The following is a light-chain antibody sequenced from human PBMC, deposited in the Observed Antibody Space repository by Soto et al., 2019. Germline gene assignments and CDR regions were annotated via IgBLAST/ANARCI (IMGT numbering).Light chain of an antibody. V-gene: IGKV1-12*01. J-gene: IGKJ1*01. CDR2: FAS. Sequence: DIQMTQSPSSVSASVGDRVTITCRASQGIGDRLAWYQQRPGKVPQLVVYFASTLPSGVPSRFSASGSGAEFILTITPLQAADLATYDCLHTFSFPRTCGQGTKVE. CDR1: QGIGDR. CDR3: LHTFSFPRT.